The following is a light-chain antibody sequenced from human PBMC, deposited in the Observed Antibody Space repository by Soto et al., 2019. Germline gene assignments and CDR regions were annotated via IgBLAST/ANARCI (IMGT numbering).Light chain of an antibody. CDR1: SGSVSTSYY. Sequence: QTVVTQEPSISVSPGRTVTLTCGLSSGSVSTSYYPSWYQQTPGQAPRTLIYSTNTRSSGVPDRFSGSILGNKAALTITGAQADDEPDYYCVLYMGSGIGVFGGGTKGTVL. CDR2: STN. V-gene: IGLV8-61*01. CDR3: VLYMGSGIGV. J-gene: IGLJ3*02.